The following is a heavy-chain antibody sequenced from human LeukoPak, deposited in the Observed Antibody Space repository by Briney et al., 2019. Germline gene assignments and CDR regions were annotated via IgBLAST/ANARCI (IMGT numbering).Heavy chain of an antibody. V-gene: IGHV4-39*07. J-gene: IGHJ4*02. CDR2: IYYSGST. CDR3: ARALPGYSSSWYRRYFDY. Sequence: SETLSLTCTVSGGSISSSSYYWGWIRRPPGKGLEWIGSIYYSGSTYYNPSLKSRVTISVDTSKNQFSLKLSSVTAADTAVYYCARALPGYSSSWYRRYFDYWGQGTLVTVSS. D-gene: IGHD6-13*01. CDR1: GGSISSSSYY.